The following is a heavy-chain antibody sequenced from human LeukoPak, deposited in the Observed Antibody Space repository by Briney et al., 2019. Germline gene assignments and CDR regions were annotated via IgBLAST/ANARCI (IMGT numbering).Heavy chain of an antibody. D-gene: IGHD1-26*01. V-gene: IGHV3-30-3*01. J-gene: IGHJ5*02. Sequence: GRSLRLSCAASGFTFSSYAMHWVRQAPGKGLEWVAVISYDGSNKYYADSVKGRFTISRDNSKDTLYLQMNSLGAEDTAVYYCARVGSWELLNNWFDPWGQGTLVTVSS. CDR3: ARVGSWELLNNWFDP. CDR2: ISYDGSNK. CDR1: GFTFSSYA.